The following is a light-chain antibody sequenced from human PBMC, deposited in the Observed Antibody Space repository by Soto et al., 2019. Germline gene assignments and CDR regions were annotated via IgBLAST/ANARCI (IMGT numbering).Light chain of an antibody. J-gene: IGKJ1*01. Sequence: EIVMTQSPATLSVSPGERATLSRRASLSVSRNLAWYQQKPGQAPRLLIFDASTRATGIPARFSGSGSGTEFTLTITSLQSEDFAVYYCQQYNAWPRTFGQGTKVDI. V-gene: IGKV3-15*01. CDR1: LSVSRN. CDR3: QQYNAWPRT. CDR2: DAS.